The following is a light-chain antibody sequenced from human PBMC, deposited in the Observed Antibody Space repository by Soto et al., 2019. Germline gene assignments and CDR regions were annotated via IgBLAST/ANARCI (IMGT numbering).Light chain of an antibody. V-gene: IGKV3-20*01. CDR1: QSVNNAY. CDR3: QQYTTSVLT. J-gene: IGKJ4*01. CDR2: DAS. Sequence: EIVLTQSPGTLSLSPGERATLSCRASQSVNNAYLAWYQQKPAQAPRLLIYDASKRATGVPDRFSGSGSGTDFTLTISGLEPEDFAVYYCQQYTTSVLTFGGGTKVEIK.